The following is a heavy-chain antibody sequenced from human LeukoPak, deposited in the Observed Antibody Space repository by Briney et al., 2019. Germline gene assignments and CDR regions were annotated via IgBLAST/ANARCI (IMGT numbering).Heavy chain of an antibody. D-gene: IGHD4-17*01. CDR3: AKEHGDYYFDY. CDR1: GFTFSSYG. V-gene: IGHV3-23*01. CDR2: ISGSGGST. Sequence: PGGSLRLSCAASGFTFSSYGMNWVRQAPGKGLEWASAISGSGGSTYYADSVKGRFTIPRDNSKNTLYLQMNSLRAEDTAIYYCAKEHGDYYFDYWGQGTLVTVSS. J-gene: IGHJ4*02.